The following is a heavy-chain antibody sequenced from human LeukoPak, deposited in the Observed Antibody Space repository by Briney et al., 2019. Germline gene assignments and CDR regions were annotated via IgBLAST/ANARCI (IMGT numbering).Heavy chain of an antibody. CDR1: GFTLSSNY. D-gene: IGHD3-22*01. CDR2: IYSGGST. CDR3: ARDISSGYYDAFDI. Sequence: GGSLRLSCAASGFTLSSNYMSGVRQAPGEGLEWGSIIYSGGSTYYADSVKGRFTISRDNSKNTLYLQMNSLRAEDTAVYYCARDISSGYYDAFDIWGQGTMVTVSS. V-gene: IGHV3-66*01. J-gene: IGHJ3*02.